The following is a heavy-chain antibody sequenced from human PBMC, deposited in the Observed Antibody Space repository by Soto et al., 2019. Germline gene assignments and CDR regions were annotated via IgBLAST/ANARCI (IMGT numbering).Heavy chain of an antibody. D-gene: IGHD3-3*01. CDR1: GYTFTSYY. CDR3: ARDSLELRFCCGYYTGPPKSNNWFDP. Sequence: ASVKVSCKASGYTFTSYYMHWVRQAPGQGLEWMGIINPSGGSTSYAQKFQGRVTMTRDTSTSTVYMELSSLRSEDTAVCYCARDSLELRFCCGYYTGPPKSNNWFDPWGQGTLVTVSS. J-gene: IGHJ5*02. CDR2: INPSGGST. V-gene: IGHV1-46*01.